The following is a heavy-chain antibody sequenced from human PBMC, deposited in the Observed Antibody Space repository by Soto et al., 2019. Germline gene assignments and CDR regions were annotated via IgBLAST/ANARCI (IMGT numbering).Heavy chain of an antibody. D-gene: IGHD4-17*01. V-gene: IGHV4-34*01. Sequence: PSETLSLTCAVYGGPFSGYYWSWIRQPPGKGLEWIGEINHSGVTNYKPSLKRRVTISVDTSKNQFSLQLSSVTAADTAVYYCARRYGDCFDYWGQGTLVTVSS. CDR2: INHSGVT. J-gene: IGHJ4*02. CDR1: GGPFSGYY. CDR3: ARRYGDCFDY.